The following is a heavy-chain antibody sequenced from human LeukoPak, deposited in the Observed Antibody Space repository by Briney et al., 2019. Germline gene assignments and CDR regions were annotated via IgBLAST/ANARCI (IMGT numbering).Heavy chain of an antibody. V-gene: IGHV4-30-4*01. J-gene: IGHJ6*02. D-gene: IGHD6-13*01. CDR2: IYYSGDT. Sequence: SETLSLTCTVSGDSITSADFYWNWVRQPPGKGLEWIGYIYYSGDTYYNPSLQSRVTISRDTSNNQFSLNLNFVTAADTALYYCAREKWARVGNSWLHYAMDVWGQGTAVTVSS. CDR1: GDSITSADFY. CDR3: AREKWARVGNSWLHYAMDV.